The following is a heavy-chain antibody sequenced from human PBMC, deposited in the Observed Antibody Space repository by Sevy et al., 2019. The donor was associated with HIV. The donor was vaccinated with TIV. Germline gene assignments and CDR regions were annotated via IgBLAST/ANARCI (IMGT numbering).Heavy chain of an antibody. V-gene: IGHV3-23*01. CDR3: GREGYRRPHDY. CDR1: GFTFSSYA. CDR2: FSFGCGKI. D-gene: IGHD3-16*02. J-gene: IGHJ4*02. Sequence: GGSLRLSCAASGFTFSSYAMSWVRQPPGKGLEWVATFSFGCGKINYADSVKGRFTISRDNSKNTLFLQMNRLRAEDTAVYYCGREGYRRPHDYWGQGTLVTVSS.